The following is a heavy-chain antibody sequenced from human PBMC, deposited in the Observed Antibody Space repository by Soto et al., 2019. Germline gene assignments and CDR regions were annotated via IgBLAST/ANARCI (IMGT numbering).Heavy chain of an antibody. CDR2: IYWNDDK. J-gene: IGHJ6*02. V-gene: IGHV2-5*01. CDR1: GFSLSTSGVG. Sequence: QITLKESGPALVKPTQTLTLTCTFSGFSLSTSGVGVGWIRQPPGKALEWLALIYWNDDKAYSPSLKSRSTSTKDTPKNLGGLRMTNMDPVDITTYYRAHRYFDFWRGYYGMDVWGQGTTVTVSS. D-gene: IGHD3-3*01. CDR3: AHRYFDFWRGYYGMDV.